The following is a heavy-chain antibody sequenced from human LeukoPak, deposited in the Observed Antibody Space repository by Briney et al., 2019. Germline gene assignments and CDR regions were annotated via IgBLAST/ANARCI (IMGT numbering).Heavy chain of an antibody. J-gene: IGHJ3*02. CDR1: GGSISSYY. D-gene: IGHD3-3*01. V-gene: IGHV4-59*01. Sequence: SETLSLTCTVSGGSISSYYWSWIRQPPGKGLEWIGYMYYSGSTNYNPSFKSRVTISVDTSKNQVSLRLRSVTTADTAVYYCASTILDAFDIWGQGTMVTVSS. CDR3: ASTILDAFDI. CDR2: MYYSGST.